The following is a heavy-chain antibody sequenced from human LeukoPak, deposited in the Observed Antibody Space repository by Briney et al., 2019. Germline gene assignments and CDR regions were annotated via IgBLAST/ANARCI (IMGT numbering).Heavy chain of an antibody. CDR1: GFTFSNAW. V-gene: IGHV3-15*04. J-gene: IGHJ4*02. CDR3: TTVERWLLRSSPY. D-gene: IGHD5-24*01. CDR2: IETKTDGGTT. Sequence: GGSLRLSCAASGFTFSNAWMTWVRQAPGKGLECVGRIETKTDGGTTDYAAPVKGRFTISRDDSKNTLYLQMNSLKTDDTAVYYCTTVERWLLRSSPYWGQGTLVTVSS.